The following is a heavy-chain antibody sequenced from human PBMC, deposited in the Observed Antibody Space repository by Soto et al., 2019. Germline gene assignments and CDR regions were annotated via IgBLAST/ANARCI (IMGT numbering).Heavy chain of an antibody. J-gene: IGHJ4*02. V-gene: IGHV3-21*01. CDR3: AGVWFGRKAPDY. Sequence: EVQLVESGGGLVKPGGSLRLSCAASGFTFSSYSMNWVRQAPGKGLEWVSSISSSSSYIFYADSVKGRFTISRDNAKNSLYLQMNSLRAEDTAAYYCAGVWFGRKAPDYWGQGTLVTVSS. CDR2: ISSSSSYI. CDR1: GFTFSSYS. D-gene: IGHD3-10*01.